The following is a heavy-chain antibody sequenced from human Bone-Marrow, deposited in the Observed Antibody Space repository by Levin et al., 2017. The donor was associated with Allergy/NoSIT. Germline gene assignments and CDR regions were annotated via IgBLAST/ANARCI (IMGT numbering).Heavy chain of an antibody. V-gene: IGHV3-21*01. CDR3: ARAAGAAGRGGMDV. CDR1: GFPFSTYG. CDR2: ISTRSTYI. Sequence: AGGSLRLSCATSGFPFSTYGMAWVRQAPGEGLEWLASISTRSTYIHYADSVKGRFTISRDNANNSLSLQMNRLRREDTAVYYCARAAGAAGRGGMDVWGQGTTVTVSS. D-gene: IGHD6-13*01. J-gene: IGHJ6*02.